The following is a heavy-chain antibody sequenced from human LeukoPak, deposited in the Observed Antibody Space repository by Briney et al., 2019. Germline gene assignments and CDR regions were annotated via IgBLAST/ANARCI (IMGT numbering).Heavy chain of an antibody. CDR3: AKARHGEKREPADFDY. CDR2: ISGSGGST. J-gene: IGHJ4*02. V-gene: IGHV3-23*01. D-gene: IGHD2-21*01. CDR1: GFTFSSYA. Sequence: GGSLRLSCAASGFTFSSYAMSWVRQAPGKGLEWVSAISGSGGSTYYAGSVKGRFTISRDNSKNTLYLQMNSLRAEDTAVYYCAKARHGEKREPADFDYWGQGTLVTVSS.